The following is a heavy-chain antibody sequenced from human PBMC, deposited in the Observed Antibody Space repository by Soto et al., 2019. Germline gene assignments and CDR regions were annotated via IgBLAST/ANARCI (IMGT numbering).Heavy chain of an antibody. Sequence: EVQLLESGGGLVQPGGSLRLSCAASGFRFSSKAMSWVRQAPGKGLEWVSIISGSGSSTDYTDSLKGRFTISRDTSKNMVYLEMNYLRAEDTAVYYCPTENGFQFVNFGASGFDYWGQGSLVSVSS. D-gene: IGHD6-6*01. J-gene: IGHJ4*02. CDR1: GFRFSSKA. CDR2: ISGSGSST. CDR3: PTENGFQFVNFGASGFDY. V-gene: IGHV3-23*01.